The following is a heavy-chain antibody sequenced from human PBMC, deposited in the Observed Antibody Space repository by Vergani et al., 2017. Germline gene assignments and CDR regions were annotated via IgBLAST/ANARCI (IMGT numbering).Heavy chain of an antibody. Sequence: QVQLVESGGGVVQPGRSLRLSCAASGFTFSSYGMHWVRQAPGKGLEWVAVIWYDGSNKYYADSVKGRFTISRDNSKNTLYLQMNSLRAEDTAVYYCARELGSGNYYRQGNFDYWGQGTLVTVSS. CDR2: IWYDGSNK. D-gene: IGHD3-10*01. V-gene: IGHV3-33*01. J-gene: IGHJ4*02. CDR3: ARELGSGNYYRQGNFDY. CDR1: GFTFSSYG.